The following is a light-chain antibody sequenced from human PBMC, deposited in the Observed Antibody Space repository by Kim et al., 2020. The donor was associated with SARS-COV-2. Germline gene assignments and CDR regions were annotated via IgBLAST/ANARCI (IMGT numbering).Light chain of an antibody. Sequence: YRGARSTCSCRASQGCSRYYVAWYQQKPGQAPRILIYEASNRTTGIPDRFTGSGSGTDLTLTITRLEPEDFAVYFCQQYGSSLATFGQGTKVDIK. V-gene: IGKV3-20*01. CDR2: EAS. CDR3: QQYGSSLAT. J-gene: IGKJ1*01. CDR1: QGCSRYY.